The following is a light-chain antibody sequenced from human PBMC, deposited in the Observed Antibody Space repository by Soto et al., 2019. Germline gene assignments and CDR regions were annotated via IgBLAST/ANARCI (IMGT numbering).Light chain of an antibody. CDR2: YDS. CDR3: QVWDSSSDHVL. Sequence: SYVLTQPPSVSVAPGKTARITCGGNNIGIKSVHWYQQKSGQAPVLVISYDSDRPSGIPERFSGSNSGNTATLTISRVEAGDEADYYCQVWDSSSDHVLFGGGTQLTVL. V-gene: IGLV3-21*04. J-gene: IGLJ2*01. CDR1: NIGIKS.